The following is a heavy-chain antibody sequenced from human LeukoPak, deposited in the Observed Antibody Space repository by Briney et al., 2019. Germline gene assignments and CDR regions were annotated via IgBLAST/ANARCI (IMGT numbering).Heavy chain of an antibody. CDR3: ARGRVYSNYVRYFDY. CDR1: GGSFSGYY. V-gene: IGHV4-34*01. J-gene: IGHJ4*02. D-gene: IGHD4-4*01. Sequence: SETLSLTCAVYGGSFSGYYWSWIRQPPGKGLEWIGEINHSGSTNYNPSLKSQVTISVDTSKNQFSLKLSSVTAADTAVYYCARGRVYSNYVRYFDYWGQGTLVTVSS. CDR2: INHSGST.